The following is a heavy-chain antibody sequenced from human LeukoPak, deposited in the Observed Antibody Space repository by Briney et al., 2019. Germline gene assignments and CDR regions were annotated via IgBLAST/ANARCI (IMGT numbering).Heavy chain of an antibody. CDR2: INPNSGGT. CDR3: ARDEDSNGIDY. CDR1: GYTFTGYY. J-gene: IGHJ4*02. V-gene: IGHV1-2*02. D-gene: IGHD6-19*01. Sequence: GASVKVSCKASGYTFTGYYMHWVRQAPGQGLEWMGWINPNSGGTNYAQKFQGRVTMTRDTSISTDYMKLSRLRSDDTAVYYCARDEDSNGIDYWGQGTLVTVSS.